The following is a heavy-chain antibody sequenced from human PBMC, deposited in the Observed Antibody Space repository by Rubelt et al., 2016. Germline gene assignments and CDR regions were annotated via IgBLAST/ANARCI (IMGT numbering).Heavy chain of an antibody. D-gene: IGHD6-13*01. CDR2: INAGNGNT. V-gene: IGHV1-3*01. Sequence: QVQLVQSGAEVKKPGASVKVSCKASGYTFSNYIMHWVRQAPGQGLEWMGWINAGNGNTKYSQKFQGRVTFTRDTSASTAHIGLSSLTSEDTAVYYCARPGAAAGAEIFDFWGQGTLVTVSS. J-gene: IGHJ4*02. CDR1: GYTFSNYI. CDR3: ARPGAAAGAEIFDF.